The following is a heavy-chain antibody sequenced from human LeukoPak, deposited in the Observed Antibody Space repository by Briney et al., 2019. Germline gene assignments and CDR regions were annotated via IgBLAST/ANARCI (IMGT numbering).Heavy chain of an antibody. CDR2: INPNSGGT. CDR3: ARGQEAAAGTYFDY. Sequence: SVKVSCKASGYTFTGYYMHWVRQAPGQGLEWMGWINPNSGGTNYAQKLQGRVTMTTDTSTSTAYMELRSLRSDDTAVYYCARGQEAAAGTYFDYWGQGTLVTVSS. V-gene: IGHV1-2*02. J-gene: IGHJ4*02. D-gene: IGHD6-13*01. CDR1: GYTFTGYY.